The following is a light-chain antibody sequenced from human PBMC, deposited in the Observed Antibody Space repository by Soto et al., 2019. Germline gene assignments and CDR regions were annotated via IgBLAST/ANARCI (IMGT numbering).Light chain of an antibody. J-gene: IGKJ3*01. CDR3: QQFDDLPFT. CDR1: QDISNS. CDR2: DAS. V-gene: IGKV1-33*01. Sequence: DIQMTQSPSSLSASVGDRVTISCQASQDISNSLSWFQQKPGKAPKLLIYDASNLHTGVPSRFSESGSGTDCTFTISSLQPEDFATYYCQQFDDLPFTFGPGTRVDI.